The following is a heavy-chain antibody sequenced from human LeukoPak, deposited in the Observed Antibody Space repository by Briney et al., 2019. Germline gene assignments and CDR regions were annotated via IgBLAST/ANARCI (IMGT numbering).Heavy chain of an antibody. CDR3: ASSSPGEIEQQLVLSFAFDI. V-gene: IGHV5-51*01. J-gene: IGHJ3*02. CDR2: IYPGDSDT. Sequence: RRGESLKISCKGSGYRFTTYWIGWVRQMPGKGLEWMGIIYPGDSDTRYSPSFQGQVTISADKSISTAYLQWSSLKASDTAMYYCASSSPGEIEQQLVLSFAFDIWGQGTMVTVSS. D-gene: IGHD6-13*01. CDR1: GYRFTTYW.